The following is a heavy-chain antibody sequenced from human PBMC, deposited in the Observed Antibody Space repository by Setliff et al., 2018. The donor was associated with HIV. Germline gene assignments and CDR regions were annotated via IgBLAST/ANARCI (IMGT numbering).Heavy chain of an antibody. V-gene: IGHV3-30*02. CDR3: ARESYDYGDY. CDR1: GFSFSNYG. Sequence: PGGSLRLSCAASGFSFSNYGMHWVRQAPGRGLEWVSIIWYDGSNKFYADSVKGRFTISRDNSKNTLYLQMNSLRAEDTAVYYCARESYDYGDYWGQGTMVTVS. J-gene: IGHJ4*02. CDR2: IWYDGSNK. D-gene: IGHD3-16*01.